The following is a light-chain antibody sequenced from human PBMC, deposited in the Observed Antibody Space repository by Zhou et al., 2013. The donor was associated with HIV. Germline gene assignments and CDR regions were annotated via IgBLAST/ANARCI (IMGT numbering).Light chain of an antibody. CDR1: QSISSY. CDR3: QQSYFTPLFT. CDR2: EAS. J-gene: IGKJ3*01. Sequence: DIQMTQSPSSLSASVGDRVTITCRASQSISSYLNWYQQKPGKAPNLLISEASTLQSGVPSRFSGSGSGTEFTLTITSLQPEDFGTYYCQQSYFTPLFTFGPGTKVDIK. V-gene: IGKV1-39*01.